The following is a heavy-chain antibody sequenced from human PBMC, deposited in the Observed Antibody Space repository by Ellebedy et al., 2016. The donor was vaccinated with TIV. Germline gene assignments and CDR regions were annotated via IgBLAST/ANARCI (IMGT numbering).Heavy chain of an antibody. D-gene: IGHD3-3*01. V-gene: IGHV4-59*12. CDR1: GGSISSYY. Sequence: SETLSLTXTVSGGSISSYYWSWIRQPPGKGLEWIGYIYYSGSTNYNPSLKSRVTISVDTSKNQFSLKLSSVTAADTAVYYCARDMGYYDFWSGYGGWFDPWGQGTLVTVSS. CDR2: IYYSGST. J-gene: IGHJ5*02. CDR3: ARDMGYYDFWSGYGGWFDP.